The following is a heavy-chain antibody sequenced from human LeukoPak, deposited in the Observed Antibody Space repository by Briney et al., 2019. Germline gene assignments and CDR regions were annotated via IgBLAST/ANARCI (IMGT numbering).Heavy chain of an antibody. J-gene: IGHJ4*02. Sequence: GGSLRLSCAASGFAFSNYGMDWVRQAPGKGLEWVSYISASSSSIYYADSVKGRFTISRDNAKNSLFLQMNSLRAEDTAVYYCARGGAARPDYWGQGSLVTVSS. CDR1: GFAFSNYG. CDR2: ISASSSSI. CDR3: ARGGAARPDY. V-gene: IGHV3-48*04. D-gene: IGHD6-6*01.